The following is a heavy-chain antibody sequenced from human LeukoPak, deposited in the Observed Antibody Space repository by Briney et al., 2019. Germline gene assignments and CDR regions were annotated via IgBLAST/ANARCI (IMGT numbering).Heavy chain of an antibody. CDR1: GFIVRSNY. Sequence: GGSLRLSCAASGFIVRSNYMTWVRQAPGKGLEWVSGISWNSGSIGYADSVKGRFTISRDNAKNSLYLQMNSLRAEDTALYYCAKDILYDSSGCDYWGQGTLVTVSS. V-gene: IGHV3-9*01. CDR3: AKDILYDSSGCDY. D-gene: IGHD3-22*01. J-gene: IGHJ4*02. CDR2: ISWNSGSI.